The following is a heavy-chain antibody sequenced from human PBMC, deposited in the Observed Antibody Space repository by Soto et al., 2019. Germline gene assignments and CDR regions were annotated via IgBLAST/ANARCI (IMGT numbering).Heavy chain of an antibody. CDR2: ISSSSSTI. V-gene: IGHV3-48*01. Sequence: EVQLVESGGGLVQPGGSLRLSCAASGFTFSSYSMNWVRQAPGKGLEWVSYISSSSSTIYYADSVKGRFTISRDNAENSLYLQMNSLRAEDTAVYYCARDAELRFLEWALYYYYYMDVWGKGTTVTVSS. D-gene: IGHD3-3*01. CDR1: GFTFSSYS. J-gene: IGHJ6*03. CDR3: ARDAELRFLEWALYYYYYMDV.